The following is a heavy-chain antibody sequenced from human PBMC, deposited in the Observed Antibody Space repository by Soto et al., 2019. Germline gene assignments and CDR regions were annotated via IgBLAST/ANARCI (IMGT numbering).Heavy chain of an antibody. Sequence: QVQLVQSGAEVKKPGSSVKVSCKASGGTFSSYTISWVRQAPGQGLEWMGRIIPILGIANYAQKFQGRVTSTADKSTSTAYMELSSLRSEDTAVYYCARVHMVRGVIADYWGQGTLVTVSS. CDR3: ARVHMVRGVIADY. CDR2: IIPILGIA. D-gene: IGHD3-10*01. J-gene: IGHJ4*02. CDR1: GGTFSSYT. V-gene: IGHV1-69*02.